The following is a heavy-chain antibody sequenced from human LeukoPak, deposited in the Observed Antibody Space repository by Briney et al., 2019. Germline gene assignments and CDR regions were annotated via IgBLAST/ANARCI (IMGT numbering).Heavy chain of an antibody. CDR3: AAESGGYCSSTSCHANTYYYYYMDV. J-gene: IGHJ6*03. CDR2: IKPSGGST. V-gene: IGHV1-46*01. D-gene: IGHD2-2*01. Sequence: ASVKVSCKASGYTFTSYYMHWVRQAPGQGLEWMGIIKPSGGSTSYAQKFQGRVTMTRDTSTSTVYMELSSLRSEDTAVYYCAAESGGYCSSTSCHANTYYYYYMDVWGKGTTVTVSS. CDR1: GYTFTSYY.